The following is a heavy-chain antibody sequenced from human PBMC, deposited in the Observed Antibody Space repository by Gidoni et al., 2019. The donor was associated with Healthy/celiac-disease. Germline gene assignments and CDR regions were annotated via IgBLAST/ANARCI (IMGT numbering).Heavy chain of an antibody. V-gene: IGHV1-46*01. CDR2: INPSGGST. J-gene: IGHJ5*02. CDR3: ARVFCSSTSCYIWGWFDP. CDR1: GYTFTSYY. D-gene: IGHD2-2*02. Sequence: QVQLVQSGAEVKKPGASVKVSCKASGYTFTSYYRHWVRQAPGQGLEWMGIINPSGGSTSYAKKFQGRVTMTRDTSTSTVYMELSSLRSEDTAVYYCARVFCSSTSCYIWGWFDPWGQGTLVTVSS.